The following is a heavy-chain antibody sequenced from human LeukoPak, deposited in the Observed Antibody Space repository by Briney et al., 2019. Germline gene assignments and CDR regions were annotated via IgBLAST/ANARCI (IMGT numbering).Heavy chain of an antibody. CDR3: ARDPPRIVVVVAATNYYGMDV. Sequence: GASVTVSCQASGYTFTSYGISWVRQAPGQGLEWMGWISAYNGNTNYAQKLQGRVTMTTDTSTSTAYMELRSLRSDDTAVYYCARDPPRIVVVVAATNYYGMDVWGQGTTVTVSS. CDR1: GYTFTSYG. CDR2: ISAYNGNT. V-gene: IGHV1-18*01. D-gene: IGHD2-15*01. J-gene: IGHJ6*02.